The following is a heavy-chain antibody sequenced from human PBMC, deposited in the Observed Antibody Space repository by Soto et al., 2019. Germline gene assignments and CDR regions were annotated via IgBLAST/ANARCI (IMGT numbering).Heavy chain of an antibody. D-gene: IGHD6-13*01. CDR3: AREIAAAAPDYYSYGMDV. Sequence: QVQLVQSGAEVKKPGSSVKVSCKASGGTFSSYAISWVRQAPGQGREWMGGIISIFGTANYAQKFQGRVTITADESTSTAYMALSSLRSEDTAVYYCAREIAAAAPDYYSYGMDVWGQGTTVTVSS. J-gene: IGHJ6*02. V-gene: IGHV1-69*12. CDR2: IISIFGTA. CDR1: GGTFSSYA.